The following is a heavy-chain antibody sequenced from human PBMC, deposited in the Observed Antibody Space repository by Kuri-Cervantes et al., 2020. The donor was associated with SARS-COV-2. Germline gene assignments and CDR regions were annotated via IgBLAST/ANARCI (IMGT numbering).Heavy chain of an antibody. V-gene: IGHV3-30-3*01. J-gene: IGHJ4*02. CDR3: AKDPPPAGY. CDR1: GFTFSSYA. CDR2: ISYDGSNK. Sequence: GGSLRLSCAASGFTFSSYAMHWVRQAPGKGLEWVAVISYDGSNKYYADSVKSRFTISRDNSKNTLYLQMNSLRAEDTAVYYCAKDPPPAGYWGQGTLVTVSS.